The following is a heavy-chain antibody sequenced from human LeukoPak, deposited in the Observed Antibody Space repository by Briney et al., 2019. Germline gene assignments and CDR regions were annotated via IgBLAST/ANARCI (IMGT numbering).Heavy chain of an antibody. CDR3: ARENCSGGSCYSIYYYYYMDV. CDR2: IYYSGST. V-gene: IGHV4-39*07. Sequence: PGGSLRLSCAASGFTVSSNYMSWVRQAPGKGLEWIGSIYYSGSTYYNPSLKSRVTISVDTSKNQFSLKLSSVTAADTAVYYCARENCSGGSCYSIYYYYYMDVWGKGTTVTVSS. CDR1: GFTVSSNY. D-gene: IGHD2-15*01. J-gene: IGHJ6*03.